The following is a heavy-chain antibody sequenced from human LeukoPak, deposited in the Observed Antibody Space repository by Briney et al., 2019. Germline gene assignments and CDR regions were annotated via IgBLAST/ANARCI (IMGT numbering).Heavy chain of an antibody. Sequence: ASVKVSCKASGGTFSSYAISWVRQAPGQGLEWMGGIIPIFGTPNYAQKFQGRVTITADESTSTAYMELSSLRSEDTAVYYCARSSSSFYYFDYWGQGTLVTVSS. D-gene: IGHD6-13*01. CDR3: ARSSSSFYYFDY. J-gene: IGHJ4*02. CDR1: GGTFSSYA. V-gene: IGHV1-69*13. CDR2: IIPIFGTP.